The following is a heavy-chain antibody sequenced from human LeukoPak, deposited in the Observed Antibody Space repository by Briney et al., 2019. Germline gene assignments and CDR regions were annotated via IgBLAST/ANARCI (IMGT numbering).Heavy chain of an antibody. CDR3: ARHSSSSHWFDP. Sequence: SETLSLTCAVYGGSFSGYYWSWIRQPPGKGLEWIGYIYHSGSTYYNPSLKSRVTISVDRSKNQFSLKLSSVTAADTAVYYCARHSSSSHWFDPWGQGTLVTVSS. CDR1: GGSFSGYY. CDR2: IYHSGST. J-gene: IGHJ5*02. D-gene: IGHD6-6*01. V-gene: IGHV4-30-2*01.